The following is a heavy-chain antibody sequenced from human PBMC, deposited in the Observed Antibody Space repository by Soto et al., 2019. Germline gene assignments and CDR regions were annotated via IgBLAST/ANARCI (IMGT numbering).Heavy chain of an antibody. Sequence: SETLSLTCNASGGSVSSSTYHWGWIRQPPGKGLEWIGYMYYGGRTNYNPSLKSRVTISVDTSKMQVSLKLSSVTAADTAVYFCARGTPSPLIVRSSRGPWFDPWGQGTLVTVSS. V-gene: IGHV4-61*01. J-gene: IGHJ5*02. D-gene: IGHD2-15*01. CDR2: MYYGGRT. CDR1: GGSVSSSTYH. CDR3: ARGTPSPLIVRSSRGPWFDP.